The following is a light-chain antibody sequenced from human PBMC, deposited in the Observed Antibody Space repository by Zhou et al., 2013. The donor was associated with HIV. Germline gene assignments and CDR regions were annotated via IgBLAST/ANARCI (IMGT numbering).Light chain of an antibody. Sequence: DIVMTQSPLSLPVTPGEPASTSCRSSQSLLHSNGYSYLDWYLQKPGQSPQLLIKVGSIRAAGVPDRFSGSGSGTDFTLKISRVETEDVGVYYCMQALQTPRTFGQGTKVEIK. V-gene: IGKV2-28*01. CDR2: VGS. CDR1: QSLLHSNGYSY. CDR3: MQALQTPRT. J-gene: IGKJ1*01.